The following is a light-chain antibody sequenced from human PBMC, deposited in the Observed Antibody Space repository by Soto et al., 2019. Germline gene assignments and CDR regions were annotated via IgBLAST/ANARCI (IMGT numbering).Light chain of an antibody. J-gene: IGKJ4*01. CDR3: QQRNNWVT. Sequence: EIVLTQSPDTLSLSPGERATLSCRASQSVGIYLAWYQQKPGQAPRLLIYDASNRATGIPARFSGTGSGTEFGLTISSLEPEDSAVYYCQQRNNWVTFGGGTKVEIK. CDR1: QSVGIY. CDR2: DAS. V-gene: IGKV3-11*01.